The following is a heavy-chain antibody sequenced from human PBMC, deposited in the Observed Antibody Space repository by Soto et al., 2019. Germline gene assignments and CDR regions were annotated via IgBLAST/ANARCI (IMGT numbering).Heavy chain of an antibody. V-gene: IGHV1-69*13. CDR3: ARGTVNNDAFDI. Sequence: ASVKVSCKASGDTFSSYSFSWVRQVPGQGLEWMGGIIPIFGTANYAQKFQGRVTITADESTSTAYMELSSLRSEDTAVYYCARGTVNNDAFDIWGQGTMVTVSS. CDR1: GDTFSSYS. CDR2: IIPIFGTA. J-gene: IGHJ3*02. D-gene: IGHD4-17*01.